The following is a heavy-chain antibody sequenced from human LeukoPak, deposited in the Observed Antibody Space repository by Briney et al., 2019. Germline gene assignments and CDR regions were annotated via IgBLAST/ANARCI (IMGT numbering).Heavy chain of an antibody. Sequence: VASVKVSCKASGYTFTNYAMNWVRQAPGQGLEWMGWINTNTGNPTYAQGFTGRFVFPLDTSVSTAYLQISSLKAEDTAVYYCARESSGSPYYYGMDVWGQGTTVTVSS. V-gene: IGHV7-4-1*02. CDR3: ARESSGSPYYYGMDV. CDR2: INTNTGNP. CDR1: GYTFTNYA. J-gene: IGHJ6*02. D-gene: IGHD6-19*01.